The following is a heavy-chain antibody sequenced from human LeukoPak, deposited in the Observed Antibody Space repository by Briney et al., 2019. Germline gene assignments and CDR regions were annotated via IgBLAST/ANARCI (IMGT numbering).Heavy chain of an antibody. CDR3: AGDPPVVVPAALDAFDI. V-gene: IGHV3-21*01. J-gene: IGHJ3*02. Sequence: GGSLRLSCAASGFTFSSYSMNWVRQAPGKGLEWVSSISSSSSYIYYADSVKGRFTISRDNAKNSLYLQMNSLRAEDTAVYYCAGDPPVVVPAALDAFDIWGQGTMVTVSS. D-gene: IGHD2-2*01. CDR2: ISSSSSYI. CDR1: GFTFSSYS.